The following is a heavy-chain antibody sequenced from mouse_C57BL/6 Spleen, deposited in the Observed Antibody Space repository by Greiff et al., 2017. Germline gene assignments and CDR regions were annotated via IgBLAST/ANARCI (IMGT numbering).Heavy chain of an antibody. D-gene: IGHD2-1*01. Sequence: EVQLQQSGPELVKPGASVKISCKASGYTFTDYYMNWVKQSHGKSLEWIGDINPNNGGTSYNQKFKGKATLTVDKSSSTAYMELSSLTSEDSAVYYCARGGGNYRYFDVWGTGTTVTVSS. V-gene: IGHV1-26*01. CDR2: INPNNGGT. J-gene: IGHJ1*03. CDR1: GYTFTDYY. CDR3: ARGGGNYRYFDV.